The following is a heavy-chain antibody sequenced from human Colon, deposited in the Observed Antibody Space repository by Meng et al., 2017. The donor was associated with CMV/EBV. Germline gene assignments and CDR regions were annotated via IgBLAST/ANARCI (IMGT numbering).Heavy chain of an antibody. CDR1: GFTFRYYG. D-gene: IGHD2-21*02. J-gene: IGHJ4*02. Sequence: VESGVSGVCVWGALVLSCERLGFTFRYYGSAWCRPAPGKGLGWLAFIWFDGSSKDYADSVKGRFTISRDNSMNRLYLQVNSLRSEDTAVYDCVKTGTAWQFDFWGQGTLVTVSS. V-gene: IGHV3-30*02. CDR2: IWFDGSSK. CDR3: VKTGTAWQFDF.